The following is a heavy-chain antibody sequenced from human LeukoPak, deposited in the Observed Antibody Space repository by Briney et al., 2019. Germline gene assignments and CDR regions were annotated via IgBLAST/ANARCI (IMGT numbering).Heavy chain of an antibody. CDR2: MNPDGSTI. Sequence: GGSLRLSCTASGFSFSGSWMSCVRPLPGKGLEWLADMNPDGSTIVYVDSVKGRFTISRNNAKNSVYLQMDGLRAEDTAVYYCARDPLNGALDIWGQGTLVTVSS. CDR3: ARDPLNGALDI. CDR1: GFSFSGSW. J-gene: IGHJ3*02. V-gene: IGHV3-7*01.